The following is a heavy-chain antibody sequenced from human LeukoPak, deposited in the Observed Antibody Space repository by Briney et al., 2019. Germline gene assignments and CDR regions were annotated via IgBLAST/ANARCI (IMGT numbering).Heavy chain of an antibody. CDR3: ASDPSGSYYPDY. CDR2: IYHSGST. D-gene: IGHD1-26*01. Sequence: PSETLSLTCTVSGYSISSGYYWGWIRQPPGKGLEWIGSIYHSGSTNYNPSLKSRVTISVDTSKNQFSLKLSSVTAADTAVYYCASDPSGSYYPDYWGQGTLVTVSS. CDR1: GYSISSGYY. V-gene: IGHV4-38-2*02. J-gene: IGHJ4*02.